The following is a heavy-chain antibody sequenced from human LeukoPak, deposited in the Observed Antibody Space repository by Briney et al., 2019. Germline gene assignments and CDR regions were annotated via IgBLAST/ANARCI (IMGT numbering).Heavy chain of an antibody. Sequence: ASVKVSCKASGYTCTSYGISWVRQAPGQGLEWMGWISAYNGNTNYAQKLQGRVTMTTDTSTSTAYMELRSLRSDDTAVYYCARGGSYYDSSGYYYSTTGDYWGQGTLVTVSS. CDR1: GYTCTSYG. V-gene: IGHV1-18*01. D-gene: IGHD3-22*01. J-gene: IGHJ4*02. CDR2: ISAYNGNT. CDR3: ARGGSYYDSSGYYYSTTGDY.